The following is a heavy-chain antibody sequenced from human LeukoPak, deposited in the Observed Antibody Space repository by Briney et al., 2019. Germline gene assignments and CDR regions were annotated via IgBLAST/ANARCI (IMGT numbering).Heavy chain of an antibody. CDR1: GFTVSSNY. Sequence: PGGSLRLSCAASGFTVSSNYMSWVRQAPGKGLEWVSDIYSGGSTYYADSVKGRFTISRDNSKNTLYLQMNSLRAEDTAVYYCARVGVGARYYYYYYMDVWGKGTTVTVSS. D-gene: IGHD1-26*01. V-gene: IGHV3-66*02. J-gene: IGHJ6*03. CDR2: IYSGGST. CDR3: ARVGVGARYYYYYYMDV.